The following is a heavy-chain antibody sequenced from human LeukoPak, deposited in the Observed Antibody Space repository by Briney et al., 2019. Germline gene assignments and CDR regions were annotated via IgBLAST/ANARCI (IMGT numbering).Heavy chain of an antibody. V-gene: IGHV3-21*01. CDR3: ARDYYDSSAYYSASGY. Sequence: GESLKISCKGSGYSFSSYWIAWVRQAPGKGLEWVSSISSSSSYLRYADSVKGRFIISRDNAKNSLYLQMNSLRAEDAAVYYCARDYYDSSAYYSASGYWGQGTLVTVSS. D-gene: IGHD3-22*01. CDR1: GYSFSSYW. CDR2: ISSSSSYL. J-gene: IGHJ4*02.